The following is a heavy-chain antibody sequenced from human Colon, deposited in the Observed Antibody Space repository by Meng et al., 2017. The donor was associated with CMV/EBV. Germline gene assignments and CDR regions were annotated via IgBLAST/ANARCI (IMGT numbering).Heavy chain of an antibody. J-gene: IGHJ4*02. V-gene: IGHV1-2*02. Sequence: YYRHWVRQAPGQGLEWMGWINPNSGGTNYAQKFQGRVTMTRDTSISTAYMELSRLRSDDTAVYYCARDPPSMSETPGITVAGTGVDYWGQGTLVTVSS. CDR2: INPNSGGT. CDR1: YY. CDR3: ARDPPSMSETPGITVAGTGVDY. D-gene: IGHD6-19*01.